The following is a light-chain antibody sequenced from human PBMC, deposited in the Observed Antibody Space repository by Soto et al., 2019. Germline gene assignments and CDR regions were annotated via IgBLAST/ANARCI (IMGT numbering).Light chain of an antibody. Sequence: EIVLTQSPATLSLSPGEGDTLSCRASQSVSRYLAWYQQKPGQAPTLLIYGAFNRATGIPDRFSGSGSGTNFALTFSRLEPEDFAVYYCQQYGDSPATFGPGTKVDIK. V-gene: IGKV3-20*01. CDR1: QSVSRY. CDR3: QQYGDSPAT. CDR2: GAF. J-gene: IGKJ3*01.